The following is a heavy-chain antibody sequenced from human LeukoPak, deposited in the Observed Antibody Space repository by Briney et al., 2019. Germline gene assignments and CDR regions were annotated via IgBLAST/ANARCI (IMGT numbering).Heavy chain of an antibody. CDR1: GGSISSYY. D-gene: IGHD6-13*01. CDR3: ARGVYIAAAQYGY. Sequence: MPSETLSLTCTVSGGSISSYYWSWIRQPPGKGLEWIGYIYYSGTTNYNPSLKSRVTISADTSKNQFSLKLSSVTAADTAVYYCARGVYIAAAQYGYWGQGTLVTVSS. V-gene: IGHV4-59*01. J-gene: IGHJ4*02. CDR2: IYYSGTT.